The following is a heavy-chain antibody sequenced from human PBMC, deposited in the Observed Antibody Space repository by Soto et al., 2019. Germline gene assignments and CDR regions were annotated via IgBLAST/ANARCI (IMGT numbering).Heavy chain of an antibody. CDR2: IKQDGSEK. J-gene: IGHJ6*02. CDR1: GFTFSSYW. V-gene: IGHV3-7*05. CDR3: AREKGCVMVRGDCYYYYGMDV. D-gene: IGHD3-10*01. Sequence: GGSLRLSCAASGFTFSSYWMSWVRQAPGKGLEWVANIKQDGSEKYYVDSVKGRFTISRDNAKNSLYLQMNSLRAEDTAVYYCAREKGCVMVRGDCYYYYGMDVWGQGTTVTVSS.